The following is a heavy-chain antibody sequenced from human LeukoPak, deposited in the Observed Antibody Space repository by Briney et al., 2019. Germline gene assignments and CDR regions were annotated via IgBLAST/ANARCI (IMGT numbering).Heavy chain of an antibody. V-gene: IGHV1-46*01. CDR2: INPSGGST. CDR1: GYTFPSYY. Sequence: GASVKVPCKASGYTFPSYYMHWVRQAPGQGLEWMGIINPSGGSTSYAQKFQGRVTMTRDTSTSTVYMELSSLRSEDTAVYYCARGPNGSGSYYFLFDYWGQGTLVTVSS. D-gene: IGHD3-10*01. CDR3: ARGPNGSGSYYFLFDY. J-gene: IGHJ4*02.